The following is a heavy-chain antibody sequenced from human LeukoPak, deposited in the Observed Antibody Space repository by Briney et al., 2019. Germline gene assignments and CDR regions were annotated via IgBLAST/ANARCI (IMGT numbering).Heavy chain of an antibody. CDR3: ARTRTIGISAADVDY. Sequence: GGSLRLSCAASGFTFSSYGMHWVRQAPGKGLEWVAVIWYDGSNKYYADSVKGRFTISRDNAKNSLYLQLNSLRVEDTAVYYCARTRTIGISAADVDYWGQGTLVTVSS. CDR1: GFTFSSYG. J-gene: IGHJ4*02. V-gene: IGHV3-33*01. D-gene: IGHD6-13*01. CDR2: IWYDGSNK.